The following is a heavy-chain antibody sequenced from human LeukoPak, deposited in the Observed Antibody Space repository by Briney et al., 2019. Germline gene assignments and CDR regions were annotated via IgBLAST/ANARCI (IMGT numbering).Heavy chain of an antibody. CDR2: INPNSGDT. V-gene: IGHV1-2*02. Sequence: ASVKVSCKASGYTFTSYYIYWVQQAPGQGLEWMGWINPNSGDTNFAQKFQGRVTMTRDTSITTAYMDLSRLTVDDTAVYYCARGGMGSGYEHWGQGTLVSVSS. J-gene: IGHJ4*02. CDR3: ARGGMGSGYEH. CDR1: GYTFTSYY. D-gene: IGHD5-12*01.